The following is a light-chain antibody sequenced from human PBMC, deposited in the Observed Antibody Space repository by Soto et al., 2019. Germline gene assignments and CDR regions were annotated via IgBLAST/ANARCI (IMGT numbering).Light chain of an antibody. CDR3: QKYDSAPQT. CDR1: QSISSW. J-gene: IGKJ4*01. Sequence: DIQMTQSPSTLSASVGDRVSMTCRASQSISSWLAWYQQKPGKAPKLLIYDASSLESGVPQRFSGSGSGTEFTLTISSLQPEDVAAYYCQKYDSAPQTFGGGTKV. V-gene: IGKV1-5*01. CDR2: DAS.